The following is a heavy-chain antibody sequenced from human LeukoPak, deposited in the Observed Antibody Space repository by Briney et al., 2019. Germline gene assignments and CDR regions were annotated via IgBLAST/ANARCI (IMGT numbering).Heavy chain of an antibody. CDR2: INPNSGGT. CDR3: ARAGLYYDSSGYSPAAFDI. J-gene: IGHJ3*02. D-gene: IGHD3-22*01. CDR1: GYTFTGYY. V-gene: IGHV1-2*04. Sequence: ASVKVSCKASGYTFTGYYMHWVRQAPGQGLEWMGWINPNSGGTNYAQKFQGWVTMTRDTSISTAYMELSRLRSDDTAVYYCARAGLYYDSSGYSPAAFDIWGQGTMVTVSS.